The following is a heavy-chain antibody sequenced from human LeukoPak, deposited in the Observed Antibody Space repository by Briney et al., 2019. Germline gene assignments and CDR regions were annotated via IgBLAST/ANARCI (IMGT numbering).Heavy chain of an antibody. CDR3: ARCGTREYCGDAFGI. V-gene: IGHV3-7*01. CDR2: IKQDGSEN. CDR1: GFTFSSYW. J-gene: IGHJ3*02. Sequence: QTGGSLRLSCAASGFTFSSYWMSWVRQAPGKGLEWVANIKQDGSENHYVDSVKGRFTISRDNAENSVYLQMNSLRAEDTAVYYCARCGTREYCGDAFGIWGQGTMIAVSS. D-gene: IGHD2-8*02.